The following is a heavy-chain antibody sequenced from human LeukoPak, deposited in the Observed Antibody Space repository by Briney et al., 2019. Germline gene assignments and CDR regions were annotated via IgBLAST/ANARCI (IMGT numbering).Heavy chain of an antibody. D-gene: IGHD6-13*01. CDR3: SLEGSSWYRYFQH. V-gene: IGHV3-7*05. CDR2: IHQGGNEK. CDR1: GFTFSAYW. Sequence: PGGSLRLSCAASGFTFSAYWMSWVRQAPGKGLEWVANIHQGGNEKYYVDSVKGRFTISRDNAKNSLYLQMNSLRAEDTAVYYSSLEGSSWYRYFQHWGQGTLVTVSS. J-gene: IGHJ1*01.